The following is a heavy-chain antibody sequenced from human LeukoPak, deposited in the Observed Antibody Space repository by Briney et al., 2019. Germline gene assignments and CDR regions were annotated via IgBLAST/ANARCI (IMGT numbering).Heavy chain of an antibody. V-gene: IGHV4-30-2*01. CDR2: IYHSGST. J-gene: IGHJ5*02. CDR3: ARGGYDFWSGYYSHQNWFDP. CDR1: GGSIGSGGYS. Sequence: PSETLSLTCAVSGGSIGSGGYSWSWIRQPPGKGLEWIGYIYHSGSTYYNPSLKSRVTISVDRSKNQFSLKLSSVTAADTAVYYCARGGYDFWSGYYSHQNWFDPWGQGTLVTVSS. D-gene: IGHD3-3*01.